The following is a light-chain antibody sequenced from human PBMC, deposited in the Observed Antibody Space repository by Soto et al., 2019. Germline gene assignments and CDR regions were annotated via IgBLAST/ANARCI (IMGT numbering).Light chain of an antibody. V-gene: IGKV3-20*01. CDR1: QSVSSYY. Sequence: EMVLTQSRGTLALSPVERATVCCMASQSVSSYYLAWYQQKPGQAPRLLIYAASSRATGIPDRFSGGGSGTDFTLTISRLEPEDFAVYYCQQCGSSPWTFGQGTRLEIK. J-gene: IGKJ5*01. CDR3: QQCGSSPWT. CDR2: AAS.